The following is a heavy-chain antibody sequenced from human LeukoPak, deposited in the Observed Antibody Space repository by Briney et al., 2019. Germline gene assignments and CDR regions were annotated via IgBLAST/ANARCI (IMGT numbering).Heavy chain of an antibody. CDR2: ISAYNGNT. CDR1: GYTFTSYG. V-gene: IGHV1-18*01. D-gene: IGHD3-22*01. J-gene: IGHJ4*02. CDR3: ARDSRAYYDSSGYLYYFDY. Sequence: APVKVSCKASGYTFTSYGISWVRQAPGQGLEWMGWISAYNGNTNYAQKLQGRVTMTTDTSTSTAYMELRSLRSDDTAVHYCARDSRAYYDSSGYLYYFDYWGQGTLVTVSS.